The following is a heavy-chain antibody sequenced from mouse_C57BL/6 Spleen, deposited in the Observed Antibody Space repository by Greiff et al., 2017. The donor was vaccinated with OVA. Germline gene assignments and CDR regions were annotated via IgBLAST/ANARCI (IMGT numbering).Heavy chain of an antibody. Sequence: VHVKQSGAELVRPGASVKLSCTASGFNIKDYYMHWVKQRPEQGLEWIGRIDPEDGDTEYAPKFQGKATMTADTSSNTAYLQLSSLTSEDTAVYYCTTNYGSSPYFDVWGTGTTVTVSS. CDR1: GFNIKDYY. J-gene: IGHJ1*03. CDR2: IDPEDGDT. D-gene: IGHD1-1*01. CDR3: TTNYGSSPYFDV. V-gene: IGHV14-1*01.